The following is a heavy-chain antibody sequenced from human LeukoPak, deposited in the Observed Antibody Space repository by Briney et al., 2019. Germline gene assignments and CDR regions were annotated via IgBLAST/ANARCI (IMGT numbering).Heavy chain of an antibody. CDR2: INNDGSTT. CDR1: GFSFSSYW. V-gene: IGHV3-74*03. CDR3: AREPLIKLPYPPAIEDY. D-gene: IGHD2-2*01. Sequence: PGGSLRLSCAASGFSFSSYWMQWVRQVPGKGLVWVSRINNDGSTTTYADSVRGRFTVSRDNAKDTLYLQMNSLRAEDTAVYYCAREPLIKLPYPPAIEDYWGQGTLVTVSS. J-gene: IGHJ4*02.